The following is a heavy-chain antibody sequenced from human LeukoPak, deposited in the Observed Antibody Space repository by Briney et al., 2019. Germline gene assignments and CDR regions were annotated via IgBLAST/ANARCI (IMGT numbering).Heavy chain of an antibody. J-gene: IGHJ5*02. Sequence: ASVKVSCKASGYTFTGYYMHWVRQAPGQGLEWMGWINPDNGVTAYAQKFQGRVTMTRDTSISAVYVELSRLRSDDTAVYYCARSDSYTWFDPWGQGTLVTVSS. V-gene: IGHV1-2*02. CDR3: ARSDSYTWFDP. CDR1: GYTFTGYY. D-gene: IGHD2-21*01. CDR2: INPDNGVT.